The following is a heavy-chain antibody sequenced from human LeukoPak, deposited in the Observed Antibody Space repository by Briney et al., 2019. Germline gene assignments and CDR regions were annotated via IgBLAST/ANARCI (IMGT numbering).Heavy chain of an antibody. J-gene: IGHJ4*02. CDR2: IYYSGNT. D-gene: IGHD2-15*01. CDR3: ARDRRYCTGGTCYLDPYFDY. V-gene: IGHV4-59*01. Sequence: PSETLSLTCSVSGGSISSYFWSWIRQPPGKGLEWIGYIYYSGNTDYNPSLKSRVTTSVDTSKNQFSLKLNSVTAADTAVYYCARDRRYCTGGTCYLDPYFDYWGQGTLVIVSS. CDR1: GGSISSYF.